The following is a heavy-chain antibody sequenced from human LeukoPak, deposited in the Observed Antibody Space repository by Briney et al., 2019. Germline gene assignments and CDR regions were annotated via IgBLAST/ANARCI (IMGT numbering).Heavy chain of an antibody. CDR3: ARVLRVAAGSEY. Sequence: SETLSLTCIVSGYSISSGYYWGWIRQPPGKGLEWIGSIYHSGSTYYNPSLKSRVTISVDTSKNQFSLKLSSVTAADTAVYYCARVLRVAAGSEYWGQGTLVTVSS. CDR2: IYHSGST. D-gene: IGHD6-13*01. V-gene: IGHV4-38-2*02. J-gene: IGHJ4*02. CDR1: GYSISSGYY.